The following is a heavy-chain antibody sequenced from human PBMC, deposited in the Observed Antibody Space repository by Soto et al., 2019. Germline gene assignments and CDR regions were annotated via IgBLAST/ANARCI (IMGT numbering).Heavy chain of an antibody. Sequence: QVQLQQWGAGLLKPSETLSLTCAVYGGSFSGYYWSWIRQPPGKGLEWIGEINHSGSTNYNPSLKSRVTISVDTSKNQVSLKLSSVTAADTAVYYCARARRPHYYGMDVWGQGTTVTVSS. V-gene: IGHV4-34*01. D-gene: IGHD6-6*01. CDR3: ARARRPHYYGMDV. CDR1: GGSFSGYY. CDR2: INHSGST. J-gene: IGHJ6*02.